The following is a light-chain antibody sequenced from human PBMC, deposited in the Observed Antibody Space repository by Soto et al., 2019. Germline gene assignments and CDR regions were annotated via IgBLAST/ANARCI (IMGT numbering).Light chain of an antibody. CDR1: SSDVGGYNY. CDR3: SSYTSCSTLILV. V-gene: IGLV2-14*01. Sequence: QSALTQPASVSGSPGQSITISCTGTSSDVGGYNYVSWYQQHPGKAPKLMIYEVSNRPSGVSNRFSGSKSGNTASLTISGLQAEDEADYYCSSYTSCSTLILVFGTGTKLTVL. CDR2: EVS. J-gene: IGLJ1*01.